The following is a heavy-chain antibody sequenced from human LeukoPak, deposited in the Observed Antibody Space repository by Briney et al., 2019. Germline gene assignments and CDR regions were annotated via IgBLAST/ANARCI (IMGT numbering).Heavy chain of an antibody. CDR3: ASYSSGWYRRSPGN. Sequence: PGRSLRLSCAASGFTFSNYAMHWVRQAPGKGLEWVAIVSYDGSNKYYADSVKGRFTISRDNAKNSLYLQMNSLRAEDTAVYYCASYSSGWYRRSPGNWGQGTLVTVSS. J-gene: IGHJ4*02. CDR1: GFTFSNYA. V-gene: IGHV3-30*04. CDR2: VSYDGSNK. D-gene: IGHD6-19*01.